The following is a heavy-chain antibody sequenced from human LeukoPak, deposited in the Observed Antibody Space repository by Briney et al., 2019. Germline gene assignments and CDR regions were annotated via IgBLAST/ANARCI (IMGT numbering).Heavy chain of an antibody. CDR1: GGSFSGYY. CDR2: INHSGST. D-gene: IGHD3-10*01. CDR3: ARLTEGSYTIDP. J-gene: IGHJ5*02. V-gene: IGHV4-34*01. Sequence: SETLSLTCTVYGGSFSGYYWSWIRQPPGKGLEWIGEINHSGSTNYNPSLKSRVTISVDTSKNQFSLKLSSVTAADTAVYYCARLTEGSYTIDPWGQGTLVTVSS.